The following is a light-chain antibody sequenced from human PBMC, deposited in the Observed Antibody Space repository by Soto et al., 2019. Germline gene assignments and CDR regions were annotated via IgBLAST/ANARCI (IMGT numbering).Light chain of an antibody. CDR3: MQDRQAPPT. Sequence: DIVMTQSPVSLPVTPGEPAFISCRSSQSLLRSDGYRYLDWYRQKSGQSPQLLIHLGSIRASGVPDRCSGRGSGTYFTLKSSRVDAEVVVFYCCMQDRQAPPTFGGGTKVELK. CDR2: LGS. V-gene: IGKV2-28*01. J-gene: IGKJ4*01. CDR1: QSLLRSDGYRY.